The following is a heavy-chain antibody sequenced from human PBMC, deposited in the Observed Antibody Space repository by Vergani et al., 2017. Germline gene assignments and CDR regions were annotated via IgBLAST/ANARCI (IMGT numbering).Heavy chain of an antibody. CDR2: ISSSSSYI. CDR1: GFTFSSYS. CDR3: AKAVTTVTRPFDY. J-gene: IGHJ4*02. V-gene: IGHV3-21*04. D-gene: IGHD4-17*01. Sequence: EVQLVESGGGLVKPGGSLRLSCAASGFTFSSYSMNWVRQAPGKGLEWVSSISSSSSYIYYADSVKGRFTISRDNAKNSLYLQMNSLRAEDTAVYYCAKAVTTVTRPFDYWGQGTLVTVSS.